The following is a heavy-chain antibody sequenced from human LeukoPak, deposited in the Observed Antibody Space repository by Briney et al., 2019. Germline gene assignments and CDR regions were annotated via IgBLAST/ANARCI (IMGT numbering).Heavy chain of an antibody. CDR3: AKYVWGSYPTFEDY. Sequence: SETLSLTCTVSGGSISSYYWIWIRKPPGKGLEGIGYISYSGSPNYNPSVTRRVTISVDTSKDQYSLKLSSVTVQDTAVYYCAKYVWGSYPTFEDYWGQGTLVTVSS. CDR2: ISYSGSP. J-gene: IGHJ4*02. CDR1: GGSISSYY. V-gene: IGHV4-59*01. D-gene: IGHD3-16*02.